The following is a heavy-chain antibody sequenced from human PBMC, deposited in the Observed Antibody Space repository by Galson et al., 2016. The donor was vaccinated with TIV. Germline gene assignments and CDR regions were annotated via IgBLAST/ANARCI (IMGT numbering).Heavy chain of an antibody. Sequence: ETLSLTCAVSGGSISSSNWWCWVRQPPGKGLEWIGEIYHSGSTNYNPSLKSRVTISVDKSKNQFSLKLSSVTAADTAVYYCARDSHYGPYYYGMDVWGQGTTVTVSS. CDR1: GGSISSSNW. V-gene: IGHV4-4*02. CDR2: IYHSGST. J-gene: IGHJ6*02. CDR3: ARDSHYGPYYYGMDV. D-gene: IGHD4-17*01.